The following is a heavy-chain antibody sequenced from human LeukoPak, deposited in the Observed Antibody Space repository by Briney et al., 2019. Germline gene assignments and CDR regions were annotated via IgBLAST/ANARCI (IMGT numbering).Heavy chain of an antibody. CDR3: ARDPLNGALDI. CDR1: GFSFSGSW. Sequence: GTSLRLSCTASGFSFSGSWMSWVRQLPGKGLEWLADMNPDGSAIVYVDSVKGRFTVSRNNAKNSLYLQMDGLRAEDTAVYYCARDPLNGALDIWGQGTLVTVSS. V-gene: IGHV3-7*01. J-gene: IGHJ3*02. CDR2: MNPDGSAI.